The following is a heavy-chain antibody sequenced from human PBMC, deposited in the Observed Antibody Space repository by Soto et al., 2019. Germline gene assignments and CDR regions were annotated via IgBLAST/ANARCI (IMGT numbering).Heavy chain of an antibody. CDR2: IYYSGST. CDR1: GGSISSYY. D-gene: IGHD6-19*01. V-gene: IGHV4-59*01. Sequence: QVQLQESGPGLVKPSETLSLTCTVSGGSISSYYWSWIRQPPGKGLEWIGYIYYSGSTNYNPSLKSRVTISVDTSKNQFSLKLSSVTAADTAVYYCARDAGDYGWYFPLNAFDIWGQGTMVTVSS. J-gene: IGHJ3*02. CDR3: ARDAGDYGWYFPLNAFDI.